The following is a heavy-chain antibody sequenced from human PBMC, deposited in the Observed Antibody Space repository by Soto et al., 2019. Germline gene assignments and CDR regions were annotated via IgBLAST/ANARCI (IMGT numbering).Heavy chain of an antibody. CDR2: IKRDGSEK. D-gene: IGHD3-10*01. CDR3: ATSMGRGGNDY. Sequence: EVKLVESGGGLVQPGGSLRLSCAASGFTFSDYWMSWVRQAPGKGLECVANIKRDGSEKYYVDPVKGRFTISRDNAKNSLYLQMNSLRAEDTAVYYCATSMGRGGNDYWGQGTLVTVSS. CDR1: GFTFSDYW. V-gene: IGHV3-7*05. J-gene: IGHJ4*02.